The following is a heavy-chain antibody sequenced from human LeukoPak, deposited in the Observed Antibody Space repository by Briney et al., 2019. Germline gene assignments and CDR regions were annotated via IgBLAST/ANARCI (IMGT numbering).Heavy chain of an antibody. D-gene: IGHD2-15*01. Sequence: PGGSLRLSCAASGFPFSSYWMSWVRQAPGKGLEWVANIKRDGSVKYYVDSVKGRFTISRDNAKNSVYLQVNSLRAEDTAVYYCARIGYSSSAFDYWGQGILVTVSS. CDR1: GFPFSSYW. CDR3: ARIGYSSSAFDY. CDR2: IKRDGSVK. J-gene: IGHJ4*02. V-gene: IGHV3-7*01.